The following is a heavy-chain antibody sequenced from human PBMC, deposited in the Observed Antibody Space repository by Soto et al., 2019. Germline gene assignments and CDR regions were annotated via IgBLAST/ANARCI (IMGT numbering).Heavy chain of an antibody. Sequence: SVKVSCKASGGTFSSYAIGWVRQAPGQGLDWMGGIIPILGTANYAQKFQGRVTITADESTSTAYMELSSLRSEDTAVYYCAKGTVPGIAVAGTLYYFDYWGQGTPVTVSS. CDR1: GGTFSSYA. CDR3: AKGTVPGIAVAGTLYYFDY. D-gene: IGHD6-19*01. J-gene: IGHJ4*02. V-gene: IGHV1-69*13. CDR2: IIPILGTA.